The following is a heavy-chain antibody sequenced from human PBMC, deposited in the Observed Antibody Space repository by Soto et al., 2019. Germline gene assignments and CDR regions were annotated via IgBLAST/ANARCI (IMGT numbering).Heavy chain of an antibody. J-gene: IGHJ5*02. CDR2: INAGNGNT. CDR1: GYTFTSYA. D-gene: IGHD2-15*01. V-gene: IGHV1-3*01. Sequence: QVQLVQSGAEVKKPGASVKVSCKASGYTFTSYAMHWVRQAPGQRLEWMGWINAGNGNTKYSQKFQGRVTITRDTSVSTADLELSSLRSKATALFFWARGGPYIVVVVAATPFEWFDPWGQGTLVTVSS. CDR3: ARGGPYIVVVVAATPFEWFDP.